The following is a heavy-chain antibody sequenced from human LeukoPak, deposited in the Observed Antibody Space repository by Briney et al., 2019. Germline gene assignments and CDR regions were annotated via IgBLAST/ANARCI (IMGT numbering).Heavy chain of an antibody. D-gene: IGHD2-15*01. CDR3: AKDPLRYCSGGSCYSIDY. V-gene: IGHV3-30*18. Sequence: PGGSLRLSCAASGFKFSTYGIHWVRQAPGKGLEWVAVISYDGSNKYYADSVKGRFTISRDNSKNMLYLQMNSLRAEDTAVYYCAKDPLRYCSGGSCYSIDYWGQGTLVTVSS. J-gene: IGHJ4*02. CDR1: GFKFSTYG. CDR2: ISYDGSNK.